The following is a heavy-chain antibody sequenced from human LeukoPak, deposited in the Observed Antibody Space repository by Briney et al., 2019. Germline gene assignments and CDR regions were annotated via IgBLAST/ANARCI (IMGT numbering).Heavy chain of an antibody. D-gene: IGHD3-10*01. CDR3: ARDPKRGVHAFDI. CDR2: IYHSGST. Sequence: ASETLSLTCSVSGGSITYYYWTWIRQPPGKGLEWIGYIYHSGSTNCNPSVKSRVNISVDTSKSQFSLKLSSVTAADRAVHYCARDPKRGVHAFDIWGQGTMVTVPS. CDR1: GGSITYYY. V-gene: IGHV4-59*01. J-gene: IGHJ3*02.